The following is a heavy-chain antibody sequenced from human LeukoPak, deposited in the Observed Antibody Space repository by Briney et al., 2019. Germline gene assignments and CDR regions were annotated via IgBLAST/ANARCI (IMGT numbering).Heavy chain of an antibody. CDR3: VRDLLGYCSGGSCSHEY. D-gene: IGHD2-15*01. Sequence: ASVKVSCKASGGTFSSYTISWVRQAPGQGLEWMGRIIPILGIANYAQKFQGRVTITADKSTSTAYMELSSLRSEDTAVYYCVRDLLGYCSGGSCSHEYWGQGTLVTVSS. V-gene: IGHV1-69*04. CDR2: IIPILGIA. CDR1: GGTFSSYT. J-gene: IGHJ4*02.